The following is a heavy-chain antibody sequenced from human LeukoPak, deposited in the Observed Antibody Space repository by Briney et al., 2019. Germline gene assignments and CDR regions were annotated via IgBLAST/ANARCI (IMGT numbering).Heavy chain of an antibody. CDR1: GFSFVTAW. CDR2: ISSEAHGGTT. J-gene: IGHJ3*01. V-gene: IGHV3-15*01. Sequence: GGSLRLSCAASGFSFVTAWMSWVRQAPGKGLEWVGRISSEAHGGTTDYAAPVKGRYTISRDDSKNTLFLQMNSPETEDTAIYYCTEGISFWGQGTMVTVSA. CDR3: TEGISF.